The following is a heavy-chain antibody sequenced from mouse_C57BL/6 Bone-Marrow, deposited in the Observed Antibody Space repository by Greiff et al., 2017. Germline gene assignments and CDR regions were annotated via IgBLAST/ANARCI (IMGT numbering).Heavy chain of an antibody. D-gene: IGHD1-1*01. CDR2: ISYSGST. V-gene: IGHV3-1*01. J-gene: IGHJ1*03. CDR1: GYSITSGYD. Sequence: EVKLMESGPGMVKPSQSLSLTCTVTGYSITSGYDWHWIRPFPGNKLEWMGYISYSGSTNYNPSLKSRISITPDTSKNHFFLKLNSVTTEDTATYYCARSVLQCYWYFDVWGTGTTVTVSS. CDR3: ARSVLQCYWYFDV.